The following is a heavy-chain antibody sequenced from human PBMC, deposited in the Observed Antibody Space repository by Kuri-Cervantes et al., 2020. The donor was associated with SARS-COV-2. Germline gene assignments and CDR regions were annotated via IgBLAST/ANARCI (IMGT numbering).Heavy chain of an antibody. Sequence: ASVKVSCKASGYTYTGYYMHWVRQAPGQGPEWMGWINPNSGGTNYAQKFQGRVTITRDTSASTAYMELSSLRSEDTAVYYCARASRGEQLVDYWGQGTLVTVSS. CDR2: INPNSGGT. V-gene: IGHV1-2*02. D-gene: IGHD6-13*01. J-gene: IGHJ4*02. CDR3: ARASRGEQLVDY. CDR1: GYTYTGYY.